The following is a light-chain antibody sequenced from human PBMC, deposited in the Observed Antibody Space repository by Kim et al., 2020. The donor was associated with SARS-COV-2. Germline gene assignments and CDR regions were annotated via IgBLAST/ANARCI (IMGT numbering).Light chain of an antibody. CDR3: CSYAGSYSVV. V-gene: IGLV2-11*01. CDR2: DVS. J-gene: IGLJ7*01. CDR1: SSDVGGSNY. Sequence: GQSVTISCTGTSSDVGGSNYVSWYQQHPGKAPKLMIYDVSKRPSGVPDRFSGSKSGNTASLTISGLQAEDEADYYCCSYAGSYSVVFGGGTQLTVL.